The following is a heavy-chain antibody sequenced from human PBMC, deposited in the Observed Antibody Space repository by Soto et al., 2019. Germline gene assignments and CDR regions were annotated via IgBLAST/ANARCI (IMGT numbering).Heavy chain of an antibody. CDR3: ARDLLGGDAPID. J-gene: IGHJ4*02. Sequence: QVQLQESGPGLVSPAQTLSLTCTVSGGSISSGDYYWSWSWIRQPPGKGLEWIGYIYFSGSTYYNPSLKSRVAISVDTSKNQFSLKLSSVTAADTAVYYCARDLLGGDAPIDWGQGTLVTVSS. D-gene: IGHD2-21*01. V-gene: IGHV4-30-4*01. CDR2: IYFSGST. CDR1: GGSISSGDYY.